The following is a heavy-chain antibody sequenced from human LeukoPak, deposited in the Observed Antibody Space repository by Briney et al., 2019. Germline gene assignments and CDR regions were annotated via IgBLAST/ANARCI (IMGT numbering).Heavy chain of an antibody. Sequence: GGSLRLSCAASGFTFSRYWMHWVHQAPGKGLVWVSRINGDGSTTSYADSVKGGFTISRDNAKNTLYLQMNSLRAEDTAVYYCATGYYYDSRGYYTFGHWGQGTLVTVSS. D-gene: IGHD3-22*01. CDR3: ATGYYYDSRGYYTFGH. J-gene: IGHJ1*01. CDR1: GFTFSRYW. V-gene: IGHV3-74*01. CDR2: INGDGSTT.